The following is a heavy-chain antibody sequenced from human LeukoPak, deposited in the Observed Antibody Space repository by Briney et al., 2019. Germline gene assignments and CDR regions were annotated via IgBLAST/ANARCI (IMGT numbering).Heavy chain of an antibody. CDR3: ARGLVGATIGLVY. Sequence: ASVKVSCKASGYTFTSYDINWVRQATGQGLEWMGWMNPNSGNTGYAHRFQGRVTVTRNTSVTTAYMELSSLRCEDTAVYYCARGLVGATIGLVYWGQGTLVTVSS. D-gene: IGHD1-26*01. V-gene: IGHV1-8*03. J-gene: IGHJ4*02. CDR1: GYTFTSYD. CDR2: MNPNSGNT.